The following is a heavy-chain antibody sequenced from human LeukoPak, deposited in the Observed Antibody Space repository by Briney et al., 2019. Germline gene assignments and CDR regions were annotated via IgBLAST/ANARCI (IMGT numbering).Heavy chain of an antibody. D-gene: IGHD6-13*01. V-gene: IGHV4-30-4*02. CDR2: IYYSGST. Sequence: SETLSLTCTVSGASISSGDYYWSWLRQPPGKGLEWIGYIYYSGSTYYNPSLKSRVTISVDTSKNQFSLKLSSVTAADTAVYYCARVVPPRAFDIWGQGTMVTVSS. CDR3: ARVVPPRAFDI. CDR1: GASISSGDYY. J-gene: IGHJ3*02.